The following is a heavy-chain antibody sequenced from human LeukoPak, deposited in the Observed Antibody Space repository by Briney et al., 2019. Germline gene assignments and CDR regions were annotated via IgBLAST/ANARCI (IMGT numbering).Heavy chain of an antibody. D-gene: IGHD3-10*01. CDR1: GGSISSYY. V-gene: IGHV4-4*07. CDR2: VYTNGNT. Sequence: SETPSLTCTVSGGSISSYYWSWIRQPAGKGLEWIGRVYTNGNTNYNPPLKSRVTMSLDTSKNQFSLKLNSVTAADTAMYYCARDLHGSGTWDWFDPWGQGTLVTVSS. CDR3: ARDLHGSGTWDWFDP. J-gene: IGHJ5*02.